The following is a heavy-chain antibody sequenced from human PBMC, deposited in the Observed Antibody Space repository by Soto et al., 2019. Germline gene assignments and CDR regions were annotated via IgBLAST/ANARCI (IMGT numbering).Heavy chain of an antibody. V-gene: IGHV3-7*04. CDR2: IRQDGSEI. D-gene: IGHD2-2*01. CDR1: GFTFSSNW. J-gene: IGHJ4*02. Sequence: GGSLRLSCVGSGFTFSSNWMTWVRQAPGKGLEWVANIRQDGSEINYVDSVKGRFTISRDNTKNSLYLQMNSLRAEDTAIYYCAREVVVSRGASYFGYWGPGTLVSVSS. CDR3: AREVVVSRGASYFGY.